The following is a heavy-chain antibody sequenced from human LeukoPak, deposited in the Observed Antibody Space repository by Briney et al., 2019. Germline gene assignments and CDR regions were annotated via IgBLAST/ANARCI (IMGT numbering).Heavy chain of an antibody. CDR3: GKRELWHGSGEDA. D-gene: IGHD3-10*01. CDR1: GFTFGSYA. J-gene: IGHJ6*02. CDR2: IANVGRT. V-gene: IGHV3-23*01. Sequence: GGSLRLSCAVSGFTFGSYAMSWVRQAPGRGLEWVSGIANVGRTYYADSVKGRFTISRDNSKNTLYLQMHSLRAEDTAVYYCGKRELWHGSGEDAWGQGTTVTVSS.